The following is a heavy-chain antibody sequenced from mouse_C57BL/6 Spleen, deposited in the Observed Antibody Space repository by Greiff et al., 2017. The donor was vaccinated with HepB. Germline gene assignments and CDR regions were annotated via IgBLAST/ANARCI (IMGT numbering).Heavy chain of an antibody. CDR2: IDPETGGT. J-gene: IGHJ4*01. V-gene: IGHV1-15*01. D-gene: IGHD2-2*01. Sequence: QVQLQQSGAELVRPGASVTLSCKASGYTFTDYEMHWVKQTPVHGLEWIGAIDPETGGTAYNQKFKGKAILTADKSSSTAYMELRSLTSEDSAVYYCTRSDGYEIYYAMDYWGQGTSVTVSS. CDR1: GYTFTDYE. CDR3: TRSDGYEIYYAMDY.